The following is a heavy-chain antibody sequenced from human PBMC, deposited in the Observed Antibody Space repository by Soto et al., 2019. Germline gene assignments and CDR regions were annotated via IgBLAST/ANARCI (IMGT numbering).Heavy chain of an antibody. V-gene: IGHV1-2*04. CDR1: GYTFTGYY. Sequence: QVQLVQSGAEVKKPGASVKVSCNASGYTFTGYYLHWVRQAPGQGLEWMGWINPNSGGTNYAQKFQGWVTMTRDTSISTAYMELSRLRSDDTAVYYCARDMWRQGYSYGPFGYWGQGTLVTVSS. D-gene: IGHD5-18*01. J-gene: IGHJ4*02. CDR2: INPNSGGT. CDR3: ARDMWRQGYSYGPFGY.